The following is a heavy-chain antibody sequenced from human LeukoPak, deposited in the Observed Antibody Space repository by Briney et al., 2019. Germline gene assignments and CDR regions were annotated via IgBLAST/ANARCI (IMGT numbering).Heavy chain of an antibody. D-gene: IGHD4-11*01. CDR3: ARAAIPTTGAHSDY. CDR1: GFTFSSYS. CDR2: ISSSSSYI. J-gene: IGHJ4*02. Sequence: GGSLRLSCAASGFTFSSYSMNWVRQAPGKGLEWVSSISSSSSYIYYADSVKGRFTTSRDNAKNSLYLQMNSLRAEDTAVYYCARAAIPTTGAHSDYWGQGTLVTVSS. V-gene: IGHV3-21*01.